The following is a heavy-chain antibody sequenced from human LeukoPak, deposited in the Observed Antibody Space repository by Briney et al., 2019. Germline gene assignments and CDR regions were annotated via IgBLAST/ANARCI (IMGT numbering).Heavy chain of an antibody. CDR3: ARVEEWEPYYFDY. Sequence: PSETLSLTCAVYGGSFSGYYWSWIRQPPGKGLEWIGEINHSGSTNYNPSLKSRVTISVDTSKNQFSLKLSSVTAADTAVYYCARVEEWEPYYFDYWGQGTLVTVSS. D-gene: IGHD1-14*01. CDR2: INHSGST. V-gene: IGHV4-34*01. CDR1: GGSFSGYY. J-gene: IGHJ4*02.